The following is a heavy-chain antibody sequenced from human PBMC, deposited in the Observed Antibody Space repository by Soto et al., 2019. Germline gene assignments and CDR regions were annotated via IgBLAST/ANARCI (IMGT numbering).Heavy chain of an antibody. V-gene: IGHV3-21*01. D-gene: IGHD2-15*01. CDR2: ISSSSSYI. J-gene: IGHJ6*02. CDR1: GFTFSSYS. Sequence: PGGSLRLSCAASGFTFSSYSMNWVSQAQGKGLEWVSSISSSSSYIYYAGSVKGRFTISRDNAKNSLYLQMNSLRAEDTAVYYCARGGYCSGGSCYLDSGMDVWGQGTTVTVSS. CDR3: ARGGYCSGGSCYLDSGMDV.